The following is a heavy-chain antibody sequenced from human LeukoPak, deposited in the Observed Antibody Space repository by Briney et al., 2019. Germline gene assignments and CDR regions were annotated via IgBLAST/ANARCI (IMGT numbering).Heavy chain of an antibody. CDR3: ARVPRDFGYFDY. J-gene: IGHJ4*02. Sequence: GGSLRLSCAASGFTFSDYYMSWIRQAPGKGLEGVSYISSSGSTIYYADSVKGRFTISRDNAKNSLYLQLNSLRAEDTAVYYCARVPRDFGYFDYWGQGTLVTVSS. D-gene: IGHD3-3*01. CDR1: GFTFSDYY. V-gene: IGHV3-11*04. CDR2: ISSSGSTI.